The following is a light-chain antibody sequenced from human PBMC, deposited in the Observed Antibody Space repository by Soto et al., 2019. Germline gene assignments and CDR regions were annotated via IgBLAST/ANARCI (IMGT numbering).Light chain of an antibody. CDR2: ESS. CDR1: QGINTL. CDR3: QHFKSFPIT. Sequence: DIQMTQSPSSLSASVGDRVTITCRASQGINTLLAWYQQKPGKAPKVMIYESSLLQSGVPSRFSGSGSGTDFTLTISSLQPEDVATYYCQHFKSFPITLGQGTRLEIK. V-gene: IGKV1-9*01. J-gene: IGKJ5*01.